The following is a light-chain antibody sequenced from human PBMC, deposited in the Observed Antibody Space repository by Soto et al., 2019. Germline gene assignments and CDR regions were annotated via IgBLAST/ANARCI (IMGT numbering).Light chain of an antibody. J-gene: IGLJ1*01. CDR2: EVS. Sequence: QSALPQPPSASGSPGQSVTISCTGTSSDVGGYNYVSWYQQHPGKAPKLMIYEVSKRPSGVPDRFSGSKSGNTASLTVSGLQAEDEADYYCSSYAGSNNPWVFGTGTKVTVL. V-gene: IGLV2-8*01. CDR1: SSDVGGYNY. CDR3: SSYAGSNNPWV.